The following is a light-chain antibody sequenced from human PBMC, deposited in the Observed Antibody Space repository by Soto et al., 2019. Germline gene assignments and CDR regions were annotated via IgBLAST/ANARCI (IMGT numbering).Light chain of an antibody. Sequence: DIQMTQSPTSLSASVGDRVTITCRASQGIRNFVAWYQQKPGKAPKLLIYAAYTLQSGFPSRFSGSGSGTDFTLTSNSLQPEDVATYSCQKYSSVPVFGPGTKVEIK. CDR2: AAY. J-gene: IGKJ3*01. CDR3: QKYSSVPV. V-gene: IGKV1-27*01. CDR1: QGIRNF.